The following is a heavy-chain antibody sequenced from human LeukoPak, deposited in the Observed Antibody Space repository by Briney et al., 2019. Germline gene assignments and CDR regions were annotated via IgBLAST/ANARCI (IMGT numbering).Heavy chain of an antibody. V-gene: IGHV4-59*08. D-gene: IGHD1-26*01. CDR3: ARHSGSYYDFDY. J-gene: IGHJ4*02. CDR1: GGSISTYY. CDR2: INYSGNT. Sequence: SETLSLTCTVSGGSISTYYWSWIRQPPGKGLEWIGYINYSGNTKYNPSLKGRLTISVGTSKNQFSLKLRSVTAADTAVYYCARHSGSYYDFDYWGQGTLVTVSS.